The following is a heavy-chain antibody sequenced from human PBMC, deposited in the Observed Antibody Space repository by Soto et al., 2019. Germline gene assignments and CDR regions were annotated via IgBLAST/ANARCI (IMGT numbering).Heavy chain of an antibody. CDR2: TYQSGSA. J-gene: IGHJ6*04. CDR1: GGSISSGGYS. CDR3: AIEYYGMDV. V-gene: IGHV4-30-2*06. Sequence: SETLSLTCTVSGGSISSGGYSWTWIRQSPGKGLEWIGYTYQSGSAYYNPSLKSRVTISVDRSKNQFSLNLTSVTAADTAVYYCAIEYYGMDVWGKGTKVT.